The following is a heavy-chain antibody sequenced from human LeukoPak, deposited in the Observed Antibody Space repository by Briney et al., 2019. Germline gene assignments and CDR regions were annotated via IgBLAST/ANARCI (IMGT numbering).Heavy chain of an antibody. D-gene: IGHD4-17*01. CDR1: GGSISSSSYY. CDR2: IYYSGST. V-gene: IGHV4-39*07. CDR3: ARESGPYGDYIIS. J-gene: IGHJ4*02. Sequence: SETLSLTCTASGGSISSSSYYWGWIRQPPGKGLEWIGSIYYSGSTYYNPSLKSRVTISVDTSKNQFSLKLSSVTAADTAVYYCARESGPYGDYIISWGQGTLVTVSS.